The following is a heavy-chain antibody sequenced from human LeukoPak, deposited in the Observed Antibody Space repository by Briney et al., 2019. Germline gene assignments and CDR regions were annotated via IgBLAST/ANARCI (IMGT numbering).Heavy chain of an antibody. CDR3: ARDRAKGYYGSGSFYYYYGMDV. Sequence: GASVKVSRKASGYTFTGYYMYWVRQAPGQGLEWMGWINPNSGDTNYAQKFQGRVTVTRDTSISTAYMELTRLRSDDTAVYYCARDRAKGYYGSGSFYYYYGMDVWGRGTTVTVSS. CDR1: GYTFTGYY. J-gene: IGHJ6*02. D-gene: IGHD3-10*01. V-gene: IGHV1-2*02. CDR2: INPNSGDT.